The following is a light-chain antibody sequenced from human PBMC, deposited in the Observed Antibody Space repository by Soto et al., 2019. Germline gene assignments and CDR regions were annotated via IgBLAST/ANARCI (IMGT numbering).Light chain of an antibody. Sequence: EIVMTQSPGALSVSLGERATLSCRASQSVGSKLAWYQQKPGQPPRLLIHGASTRATGVPARFSGSGSGTEFTLAISSLQSEDFAVYYCQQYNKWPRTFGQGTKVDI. CDR3: QQYNKWPRT. V-gene: IGKV3-15*01. J-gene: IGKJ1*01. CDR1: QSVGSK. CDR2: GAS.